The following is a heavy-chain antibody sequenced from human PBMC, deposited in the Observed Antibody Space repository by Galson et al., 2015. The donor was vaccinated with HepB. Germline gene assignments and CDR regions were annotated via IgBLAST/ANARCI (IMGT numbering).Heavy chain of an antibody. Sequence: SVKVSCKASGYTFTGYYMHRVRQAPGQGLEWMGWINPNSGGTNYAQKFQGRVTMTRDTSISTAYMELSRLRSDDTAVYYCARGGKIAVRDAFDIWGQGTMVTVSS. J-gene: IGHJ3*02. D-gene: IGHD3-16*01. V-gene: IGHV1-2*02. CDR3: ARGGKIAVRDAFDI. CDR1: GYTFTGYY. CDR2: INPNSGGT.